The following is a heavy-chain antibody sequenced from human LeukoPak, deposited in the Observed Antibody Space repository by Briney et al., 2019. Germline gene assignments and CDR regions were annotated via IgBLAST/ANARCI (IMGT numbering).Heavy chain of an antibody. CDR2: IFDSGTT. Sequence: PSETLSLTCSVSGDSITNYSWSWIRQPPGKGLEWIGYIFDSGTTNYNPTLKSRVTISLDTSNNQFSLKLTSVTAADTAVYYCARMSRPGYTRSLRMHFFDRWGRGTLVTVSS. D-gene: IGHD6-13*01. CDR1: GDSITNYS. J-gene: IGHJ4*02. CDR3: ARMSRPGYTRSLRMHFFDR. V-gene: IGHV4-59*01.